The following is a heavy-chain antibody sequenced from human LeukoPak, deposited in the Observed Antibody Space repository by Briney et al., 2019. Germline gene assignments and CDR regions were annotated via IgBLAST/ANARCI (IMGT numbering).Heavy chain of an antibody. D-gene: IGHD5-12*01. CDR3: VSRGLRLRNNFDY. Sequence: SETLSLTCTVSGGSISSSSYYWGWIRQPPGKGLEWIGSMYYSGTTYYNPSLKSRVTISVDTSKNQFSLKLSSVTAADTAVYYCVSRGLRLRNNFDYWGQGTLVTVSS. CDR1: GGSISSSSYY. CDR2: MYYSGTT. V-gene: IGHV4-39*01. J-gene: IGHJ4*02.